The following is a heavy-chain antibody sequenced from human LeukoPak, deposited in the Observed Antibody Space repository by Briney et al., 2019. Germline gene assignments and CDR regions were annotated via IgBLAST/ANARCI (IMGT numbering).Heavy chain of an antibody. Sequence: GTSVTLCCTASGFTFTSSAMPWVRQARGQRLEWIGWIVVGSGNTNYAQKFQERVTITRDMSTSTAYMELSSLRSEDTAVYYCAADKFGGYYFDYWGQGTLVTVSS. J-gene: IGHJ4*02. CDR1: GFTFTSSA. CDR2: IVVGSGNT. D-gene: IGHD3-10*01. V-gene: IGHV1-58*02. CDR3: AADKFGGYYFDY.